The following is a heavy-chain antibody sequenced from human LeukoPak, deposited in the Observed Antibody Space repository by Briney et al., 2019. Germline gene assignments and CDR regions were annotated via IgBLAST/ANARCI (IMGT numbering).Heavy chain of an antibody. CDR2: VKEDGSEK. Sequence: GGSLRLSCAASGFSYSSFSNYAMNWVRQAPGKGLEWVADVKEDGSEKTYVDSVKGRFTISRDNAKNSLYLQMNSLRAEDTAVYYCARWLVFRGVYYFDYWGQGTMVTVSS. CDR3: ARWLVFRGVYYFDY. V-gene: IGHV3-7*01. CDR1: GFSYSSFSNYA. D-gene: IGHD3-10*01. J-gene: IGHJ4*02.